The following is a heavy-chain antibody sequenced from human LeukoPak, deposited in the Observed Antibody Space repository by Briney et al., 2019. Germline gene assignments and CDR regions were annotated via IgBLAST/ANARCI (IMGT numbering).Heavy chain of an antibody. CDR1: GGSISSGGYY. V-gene: IGHV4-31*03. CDR2: IYYSGST. D-gene: IGHD1-26*01. Sequence: SQTLSLTCTVSGGSISSGGYYWSWIRQHPGKGLEWIGYIYYSGSTYYNPSLKSRVTLSADTSRNHFFLKVNSVTAADTSVYYCARLPILGVVDYWGQGILVTVSS. J-gene: IGHJ4*02. CDR3: ARLPILGVVDY.